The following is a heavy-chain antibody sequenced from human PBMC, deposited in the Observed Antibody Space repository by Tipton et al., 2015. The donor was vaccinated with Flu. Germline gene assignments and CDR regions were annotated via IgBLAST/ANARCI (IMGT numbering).Heavy chain of an antibody. J-gene: IGHJ6*02. CDR1: GGSISSYY. CDR2: IYYSGST. Sequence: TLSLTCTVSGGSISSYYWSWIRQPPGKGLEWIGYIYYSGSTNYNPSLKSRVTISVATSKYQFSLKLSSVTAADTAVYCCARVGGSSYYYYGMDVWGQGTTVTVSS. V-gene: IGHV4-59*01. D-gene: IGHD1-26*01. CDR3: ARVGGSSYYYYGMDV.